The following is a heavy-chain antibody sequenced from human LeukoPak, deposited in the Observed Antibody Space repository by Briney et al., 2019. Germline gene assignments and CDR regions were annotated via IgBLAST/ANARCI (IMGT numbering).Heavy chain of an antibody. D-gene: IGHD2-15*01. Sequence: SETLSLTCAVYGGSFSGYYWSWIRQPPGKGLEWIGEINHSGSTNYNPSLKSRVTISVDTSKNQFSLKLSSVTAADTAVYYCARVVGADIVVVVAASDWFDPWGQGTLVTVSS. CDR1: GGSFSGYY. V-gene: IGHV4-34*01. CDR3: ARVVGADIVVVVAASDWFDP. J-gene: IGHJ5*02. CDR2: INHSGST.